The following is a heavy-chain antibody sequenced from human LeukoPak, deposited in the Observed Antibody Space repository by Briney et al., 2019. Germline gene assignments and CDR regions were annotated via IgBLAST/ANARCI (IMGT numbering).Heavy chain of an antibody. Sequence: GGSLRLSCAASGFTFSNYGMHWVRQAPGKGLEWVALIWYDGSYKYYADSVKGRFTISRDNSRNTLCLQMNSLRAEDTAVYYCARGRGTTGPYYFDYWGQGTLVTVSS. CDR2: IWYDGSYK. V-gene: IGHV3-33*01. J-gene: IGHJ4*02. D-gene: IGHD1-7*01. CDR3: ARGRGTTGPYYFDY. CDR1: GFTFSNYG.